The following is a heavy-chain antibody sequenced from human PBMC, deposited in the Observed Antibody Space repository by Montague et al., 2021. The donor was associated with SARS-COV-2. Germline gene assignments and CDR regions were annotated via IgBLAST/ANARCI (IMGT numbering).Heavy chain of an antibody. D-gene: IGHD3-9*01. CDR2: IYYSGSA. V-gene: IGHV4-39*07. CDR3: ARAKATYYHILTGYYNVSHLKSYFDP. Sequence: SETLSLTCTVSGDSISSSSCYWAWTRQPPGKGLEWIGTIYYSGSAYYNPSLKSQVTISVDTSKNQFSLKLSSVTAADTALYYCARAKATYYHILTGYYNVSHLKSYFDPWGQGTLVTVSS. CDR1: GDSISSSSCY. J-gene: IGHJ5*02.